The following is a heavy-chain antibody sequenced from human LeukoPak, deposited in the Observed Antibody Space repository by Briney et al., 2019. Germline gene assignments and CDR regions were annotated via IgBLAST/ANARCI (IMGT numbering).Heavy chain of an antibody. V-gene: IGHV5-51*01. CDR1: RYSFTSYW. CDR2: IYPGDSDT. CDR3: ARTLAYSGGDCSAFYY. Sequence: GEYLKISCKGSRYSFTSYWIGWVRQMPGKGLEWMGIIYPGDSDTRYSPSFQGQVTISADKSISTAYLQWSSLKSSDTAMYYCARTLAYSGGDCSAFYYWVQGTLVTVSS. J-gene: IGHJ4*02. D-gene: IGHD2-21*02.